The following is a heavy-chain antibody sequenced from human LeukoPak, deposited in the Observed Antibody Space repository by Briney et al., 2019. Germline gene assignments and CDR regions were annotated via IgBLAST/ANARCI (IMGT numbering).Heavy chain of an antibody. D-gene: IGHD3-10*01. Sequence: ASVKVSCKVSGYTLTELSMHWVRQAPGKGLEWMGGFDSEDGETIYAQKFQGRVTMTEDTSTDTAYMELSSLRSEDTAVYYCATDSMVRYPLDVWGQGTTVTVSS. CDR1: GYTLTELS. V-gene: IGHV1-24*01. CDR2: FDSEDGET. CDR3: ATDSMVRYPLDV. J-gene: IGHJ6*02.